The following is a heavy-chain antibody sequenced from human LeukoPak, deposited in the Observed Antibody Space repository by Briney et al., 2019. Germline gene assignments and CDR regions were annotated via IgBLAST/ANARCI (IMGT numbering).Heavy chain of an antibody. Sequence: SVKVSCKASGGTFNSYAISWVRQAPGQGLEWMGGIIPIFGTANYAQKFQGRVTITADESTSTAYMELSSLRSEDTAVYYCASADYDSSGYYHIDYWGQGTLVTVSS. J-gene: IGHJ4*02. V-gene: IGHV1-69*13. CDR3: ASADYDSSGYYHIDY. D-gene: IGHD3-22*01. CDR1: GGTFNSYA. CDR2: IIPIFGTA.